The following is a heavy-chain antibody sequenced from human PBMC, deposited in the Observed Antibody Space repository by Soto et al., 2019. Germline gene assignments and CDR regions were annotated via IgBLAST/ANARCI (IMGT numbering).Heavy chain of an antibody. V-gene: IGHV1-18*01. J-gene: IGHJ6*02. Sequence: ASVKVSCKASGYTFTSYGISWVRQAPGQGLEWMGWISAYNGNTNYAQKLQGRVTMTTDTSTSTAYMELRSLRSDDTAVYYCAREGWKAYCGGDCYYYYGMDVCGQGTTVTVYS. CDR3: AREGWKAYCGGDCYYYYGMDV. CDR1: GYTFTSYG. CDR2: ISAYNGNT. D-gene: IGHD2-21*02.